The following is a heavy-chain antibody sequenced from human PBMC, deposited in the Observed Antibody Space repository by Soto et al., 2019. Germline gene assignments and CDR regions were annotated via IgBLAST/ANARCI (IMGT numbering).Heavy chain of an antibody. Sequence: QVQVVQSGAEVKKPGASVKASCKVSGYTLTDLAMHWVRQAPGKGLEWVGGFDPEDGETIYAQKFQGRVTMTEDTSTDTAYVELSSLISEDTAVYYCATRGTRWLQTPFDYRGQGTLVTVSS. CDR3: ATRGTRWLQTPFDY. CDR2: FDPEDGET. V-gene: IGHV1-24*01. CDR1: GYTLTDLA. J-gene: IGHJ4*02. D-gene: IGHD1-1*01.